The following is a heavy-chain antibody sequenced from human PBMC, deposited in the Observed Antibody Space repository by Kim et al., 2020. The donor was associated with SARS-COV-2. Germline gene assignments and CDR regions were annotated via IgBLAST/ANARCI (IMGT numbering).Heavy chain of an antibody. D-gene: IGHD6-19*01. CDR3: ARDHTFPSVAGMAFFDY. CDR1: GFTFSSYS. CDR2: ISSSSSTI. Sequence: GGSLRLSCSASGFTFSSYSMNWVRQAPGNGLEWVSYISSSSSTIYYADSVKGRFTISRDNAKNSLYLQMNSLRDEDTAVYYCARDHTFPSVAGMAFFDYWGQGTLVTVSS. V-gene: IGHV3-48*02. J-gene: IGHJ4*02.